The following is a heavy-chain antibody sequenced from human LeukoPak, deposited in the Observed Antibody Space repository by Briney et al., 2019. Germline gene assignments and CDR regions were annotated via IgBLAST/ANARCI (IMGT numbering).Heavy chain of an antibody. V-gene: IGHV4-59*08. J-gene: IGHJ4*02. D-gene: IGHD4/OR15-4a*01. CDR2: ISHSGST. CDR1: GGSITSYY. Sequence: SETLSLTCTVSGGSITSYYWSWIRQSPGEGLEWIGCISHSGSTNYNPSLKSRLTISLDTSKNHFSLNLDSVTAADTAVYYCATGAVAPKYWGQGTLVSVSS. CDR3: ATGAVAPKY.